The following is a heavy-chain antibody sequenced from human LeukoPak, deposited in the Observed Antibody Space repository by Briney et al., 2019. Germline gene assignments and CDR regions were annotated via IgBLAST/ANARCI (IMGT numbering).Heavy chain of an antibody. CDR2: IKQDGSEK. CDR3: ARESSTPSYVDY. J-gene: IGHJ4*02. V-gene: IGHV3-7*01. Sequence: GGSLRLSCAASGFTFSSYWMSSVRQAPGKGLEWVANIKQDGSEKYYVDSAKGRFTISRDNAKNSLYLQMNSLRAEDTAVYYCARESSTPSYVDYWGQGTLVTVSS. CDR1: GFTFSSYW. D-gene: IGHD6-6*01.